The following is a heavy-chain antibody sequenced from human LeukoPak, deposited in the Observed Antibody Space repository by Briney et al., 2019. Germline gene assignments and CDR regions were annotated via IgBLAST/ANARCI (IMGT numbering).Heavy chain of an antibody. V-gene: IGHV1-69*01. CDR1: GGTFSSYA. CDR3: ARVQDSLLWFGESPPYGMDV. CDR2: IIPILGTA. J-gene: IGHJ6*02. D-gene: IGHD3-10*01. Sequence: SVKVSCKASGGTFSSYAISWVRQAPGQGLEWMGGIIPILGTANYAQKFQGRVTITADESTSTAYMELSSLRSEDTAVYYCARVQDSLLWFGESPPYGMDVWGQGTTVTVSS.